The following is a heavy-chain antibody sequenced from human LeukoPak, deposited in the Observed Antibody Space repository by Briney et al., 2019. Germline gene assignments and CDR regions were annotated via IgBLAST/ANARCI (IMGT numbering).Heavy chain of an antibody. CDR1: GGSFSGCY. CDR2: INHSGST. D-gene: IGHD5-12*01. CDR3: ARVSGYEAY. V-gene: IGHV4-34*01. Sequence: SETLSLTCAVYGGSFSGCYWSWIRQPPGKGLEWIGEINHSGSTNYNPSLKSRVTISVDTSKNQFSLKLSSVTAADTAVYYCARVSGYEAYWGQGTLVTVSS. J-gene: IGHJ4*02.